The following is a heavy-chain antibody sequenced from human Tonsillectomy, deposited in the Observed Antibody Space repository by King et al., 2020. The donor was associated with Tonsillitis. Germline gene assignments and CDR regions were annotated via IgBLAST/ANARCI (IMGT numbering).Heavy chain of an antibody. D-gene: IGHD6-13*01. CDR3: VAPPYSSSWEYFQH. V-gene: IGHV3-30*02. CDR1: GFTFSSYG. J-gene: IGHJ1*01. Sequence: QLVQSGGGVVQPGGSLRLSCAASGFTFSSYGMHWVRQAPGKGLEWVAFIRYDGSNKYYTDSVKGRFTISRDNSKNTLYLQMNSLGAEDTAVYYCVAPPYSSSWEYFQHWGQGTLVTVSS. CDR2: IRYDGSNK.